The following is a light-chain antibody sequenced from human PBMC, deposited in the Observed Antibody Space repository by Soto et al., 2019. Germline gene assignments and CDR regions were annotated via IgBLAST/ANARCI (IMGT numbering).Light chain of an antibody. Sequence: DIVMTQSPLSLPVTPGEPASISCRSSQSLLHRNEYNYLDWYVRKPGQSPQLLIYLGSNRASGVPDRFSGSGSGTDFTLKISRVEAADVGVYYCMQALQTPITFGHGTRLEIK. V-gene: IGKV2-28*01. CDR1: QSLLHRNEYNY. CDR3: MQALQTPIT. CDR2: LGS. J-gene: IGKJ5*01.